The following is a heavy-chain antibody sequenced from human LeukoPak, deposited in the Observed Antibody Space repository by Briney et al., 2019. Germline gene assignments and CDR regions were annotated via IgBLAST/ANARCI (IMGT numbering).Heavy chain of an antibody. CDR3: ARGLYYYYYGMDV. Sequence: SGTLSLTCAVYGGSFSGYYWSWIRQPPGKGLEWIGEINHSGSTNYNPSLKSRVTISVDASKNQFSLKLSSVTAADTAVYYCARGLYYYYYGMDVWGQGTTVTVSS. V-gene: IGHV4-34*01. CDR2: INHSGST. J-gene: IGHJ6*02. CDR1: GGSFSGYY.